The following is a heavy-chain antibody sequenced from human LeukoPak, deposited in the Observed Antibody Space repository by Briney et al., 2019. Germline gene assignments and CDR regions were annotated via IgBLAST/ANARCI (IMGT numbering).Heavy chain of an antibody. Sequence: PGGSLRLSCAASGFTFSSYWMSWVRQAPGKGLEWVANIKQDGSEKYYVDSVKGRFTIYRDNAKNSLYLQMNSLRAEDTAVYYCARVARDTIFGVVINYYCYMDVWGKGTTVTVSS. CDR2: IKQDGSEK. CDR1: GFTFSSYW. CDR3: ARVARDTIFGVVINYYCYMDV. D-gene: IGHD3-3*01. V-gene: IGHV3-7*01. J-gene: IGHJ6*03.